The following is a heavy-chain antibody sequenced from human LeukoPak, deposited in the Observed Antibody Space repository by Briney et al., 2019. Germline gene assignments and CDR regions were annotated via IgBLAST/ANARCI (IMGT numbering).Heavy chain of an antibody. CDR1: GFTFSSYE. CDR3: ASSGWYSTPNWFDP. CDR2: ISSSGSTI. V-gene: IGHV3-48*03. Sequence: GGSLRLSCAASGFTFSSYEMNWVRQAPGKGLEWVSYISSSGSTIYYADPVKGRFTISRDNAKNSLYLQMNSLRAEDTAMYYCASSGWYSTPNWFDPWGQGTLVIVSS. D-gene: IGHD6-19*01. J-gene: IGHJ5*02.